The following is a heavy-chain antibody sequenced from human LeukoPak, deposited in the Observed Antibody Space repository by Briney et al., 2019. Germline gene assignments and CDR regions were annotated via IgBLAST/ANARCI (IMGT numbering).Heavy chain of an antibody. CDR2: ISSSSSYI. CDR1: GFTVSSNY. D-gene: IGHD3-10*01. Sequence: GGSLRLSCAASGFTVSSNYMNWVRQAPGKGLEWVSSISSSSSYIYYADSVKGRFTISRDNAKNTLYLQMNSLRAEDTAVYYCAREGQRRGPFDYWGQGTLVTVSS. J-gene: IGHJ4*02. CDR3: AREGQRRGPFDY. V-gene: IGHV3-21*01.